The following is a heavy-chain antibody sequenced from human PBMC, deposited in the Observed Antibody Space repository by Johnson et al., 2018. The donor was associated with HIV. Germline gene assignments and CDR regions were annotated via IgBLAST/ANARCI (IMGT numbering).Heavy chain of an antibody. Sequence: MQLVESGGGLVKPGGSLRLSCAASGFTFSSYAMHWVRQAPGKGLEWVSVIYSGGSTYYADSVKGRFTISRDNSKNTLYLQMNSLRAEDTAVYYCAREAWGFGERVDAFDIWGQGTMVTVSS. CDR2: IYSGGST. CDR3: AREAWGFGERVDAFDI. D-gene: IGHD3-10*01. V-gene: IGHV3-66*02. CDR1: GFTFSSYA. J-gene: IGHJ3*02.